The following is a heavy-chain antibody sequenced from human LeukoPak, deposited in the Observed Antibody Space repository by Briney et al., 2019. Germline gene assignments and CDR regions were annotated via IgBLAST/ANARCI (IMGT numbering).Heavy chain of an antibody. D-gene: IGHD3-10*01. Sequence: SETLSLTCTVSGGSISSYYWSWIRQPPGKGLEWIGYIYCSGSSNYNPSLKSRVTISVDTSKNQFSLKLSSVTAADTAVYYCASTAMVRGVINWFDPWGQGTLVTVSS. CDR3: ASTAMVRGVINWFDP. CDR1: GGSISSYY. V-gene: IGHV4-59*01. CDR2: IYCSGSS. J-gene: IGHJ5*02.